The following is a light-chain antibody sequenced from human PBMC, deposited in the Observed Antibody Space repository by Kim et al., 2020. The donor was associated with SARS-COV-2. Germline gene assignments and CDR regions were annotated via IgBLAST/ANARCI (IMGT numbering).Light chain of an antibody. CDR2: DAS. CDR1: QSVTSN. J-gene: IGKJ4*01. V-gene: IGKV3-15*01. Sequence: EIVMTQSPATLSVSPGERATLSCRASQSVTSNLAWYQQKPGQAPRLLIYDASTRATGIPARFSGSGSGTEFTLTISSLQSEDFVVYYCHQYNDWPLTFGGGTKVDIK. CDR3: HQYNDWPLT.